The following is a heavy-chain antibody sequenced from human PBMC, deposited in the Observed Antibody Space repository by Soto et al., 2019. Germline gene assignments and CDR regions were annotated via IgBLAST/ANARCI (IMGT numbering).Heavy chain of an antibody. Sequence: GGSLRLSCAASGFTFSSYGMHWVRQAPGKGLEWVAVISYDGSNKYYADSVKGRFTISRDNSKNTLYLQMNSLRAEDTAVYYCAKGPLRITMVRGVSSGAFDIWGQGTMVTVSS. CDR2: ISYDGSNK. J-gene: IGHJ3*02. CDR3: AKGPLRITMVRGVSSGAFDI. V-gene: IGHV3-30*18. CDR1: GFTFSSYG. D-gene: IGHD3-10*01.